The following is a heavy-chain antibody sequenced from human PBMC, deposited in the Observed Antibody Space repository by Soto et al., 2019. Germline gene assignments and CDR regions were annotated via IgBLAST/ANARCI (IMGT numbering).Heavy chain of an antibody. D-gene: IGHD3-22*01. CDR3: AKGRDSTGYYSNAFDI. CDR1: GFTFSNYA. J-gene: IGHJ3*02. CDR2: VSTSGTNT. V-gene: IGHV3-23*01. Sequence: EVQLLESGGGLLQPGGSLRLSCAASGFTFSNYAMHWVRQAPGKGLEWVSGVSTSGTNTYYADSVKGRLAISRDKSRNTLYLQKNILRAEDTGVYYCAKGRDSTGYYSNAFDIWGQGTMVIVSS.